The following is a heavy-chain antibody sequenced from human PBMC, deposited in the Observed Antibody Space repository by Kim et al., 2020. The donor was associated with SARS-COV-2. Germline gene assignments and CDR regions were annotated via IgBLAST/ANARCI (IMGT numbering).Heavy chain of an antibody. V-gene: IGHV3-48*03. CDR1: GFTFSSYE. D-gene: IGHD3-22*01. Sequence: GGSLRLSCAASGFTFSSYEMNWVRQAPGKGLEWVSYISSSGSTIYYADSVKGRFTISRDNAKNSLYLQMNSLRAEDTAVYYCARDDASYYDRPRVVYFDLWGRGTLVTVSS. CDR3: ARDDASYYDRPRVVYFDL. J-gene: IGHJ2*01. CDR2: ISSSGSTI.